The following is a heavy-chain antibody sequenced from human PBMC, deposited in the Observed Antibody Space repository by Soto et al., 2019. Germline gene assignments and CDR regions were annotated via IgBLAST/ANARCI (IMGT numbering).Heavy chain of an antibody. V-gene: IGHV1-69*01. J-gene: IGHJ4*02. CDR3: AREDVGYCGGSTCLVFDS. CDR1: GGIFNNYA. D-gene: IGHD2-21*01. Sequence: QVHLVQSGAEVKKPGSSVKVSCKASGGIFNNYAFSWVRQAPGQGLEWMGGITPILDTPTYAQRFQDRVAITADASTTTVYMELGRLRSEDTAVDFCAREDVGYCGGSTCLVFDSRGQGTMVIISS. CDR2: ITPILDTP.